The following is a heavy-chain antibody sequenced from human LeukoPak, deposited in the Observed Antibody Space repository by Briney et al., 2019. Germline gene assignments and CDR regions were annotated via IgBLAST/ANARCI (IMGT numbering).Heavy chain of an antibody. CDR2: IKQDGSEK. Sequence: PGGSLTLSCAASGFTFSSYWMSWLRQAPGKGLEWVANIKQDGSEKYYVDSVKRRFTISRDNAKNSLYLQMNSLRAEDTAVYYCARARNYDFWSGPLGFYYYMDVWGKGTTVTVSS. CDR3: ARARNYDFWSGPLGFYYYMDV. V-gene: IGHV3-7*01. D-gene: IGHD3-3*01. J-gene: IGHJ6*03. CDR1: GFTFSSYW.